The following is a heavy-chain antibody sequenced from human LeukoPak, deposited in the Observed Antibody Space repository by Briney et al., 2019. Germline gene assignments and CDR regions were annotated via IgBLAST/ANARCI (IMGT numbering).Heavy chain of an antibody. CDR1: GFTFSSHG. V-gene: IGHV3-23*01. CDR3: AKDDRWLQFCC. CDR2: IIPSGHTT. D-gene: IGHD5-24*01. Sequence: GGTLRLSCAASGFTFSSHGMNWVRQAPGKGLEWVSGIIPSGHTTYYADSVRGRFAISRDNSRNTLYLQMNSLRAEDTAVYYCAKDDRWLQFCCWGQGTLVTVSA. J-gene: IGHJ4*02.